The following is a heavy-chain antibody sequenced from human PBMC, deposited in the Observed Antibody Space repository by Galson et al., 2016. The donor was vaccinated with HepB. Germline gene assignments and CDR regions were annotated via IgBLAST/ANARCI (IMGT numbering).Heavy chain of an antibody. J-gene: IGHJ4*02. CDR1: GLSFHTYS. CDR2: ISSSSSYL. D-gene: IGHD3-3*01. CDR3: ATVPILGAVARYLDY. V-gene: IGHV3-21*01. Sequence: SLRLSCAASGLSFHTYSMNWVRQAPGKGLEWVSSISSSSSYLYYADSVKGRFSISRDNAKKSLFLQMNSLRVEGTAVYYCATVPILGAVARYLDYWGQGTLVTVSS.